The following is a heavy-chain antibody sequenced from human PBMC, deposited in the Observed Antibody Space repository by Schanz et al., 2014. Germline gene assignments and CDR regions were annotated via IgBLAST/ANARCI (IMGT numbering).Heavy chain of an antibody. CDR1: GFIFNDYY. V-gene: IGHV3-11*01. CDR2: ISRDGTTS. J-gene: IGHJ3*02. D-gene: IGHD7-27*01. CDR3: ARENLNWEAFDI. Sequence: QVQLVESGGGLVKPGGSLRLSCAASGFIFNDYYMNWIRQAPGKGLEWLSYISRDGTTSYYADSVKGRFTISRDNXXNSLYLEMTSLRGEDTAVYYCARENLNWEAFDIWGQGTVVTVSS.